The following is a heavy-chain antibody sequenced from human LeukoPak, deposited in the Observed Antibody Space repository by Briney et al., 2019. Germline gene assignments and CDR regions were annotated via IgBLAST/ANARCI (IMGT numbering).Heavy chain of an antibody. CDR3: ARDSTYYYDSGSSGPHYFDN. CDR1: GFTFSNYA. V-gene: IGHV3-30*01. Sequence: GGSLRLSCAASGFTFSNYAMHWVRQAPGKGLEWVSLISSGGTYESYADSVKGRFTISRDNSKNTLYLQLNSLRAEDTAVYYCARDSTYYYDSGSSGPHYFDNWGQGTLVTVSS. D-gene: IGHD3-10*01. CDR2: ISSGGTYE. J-gene: IGHJ4*02.